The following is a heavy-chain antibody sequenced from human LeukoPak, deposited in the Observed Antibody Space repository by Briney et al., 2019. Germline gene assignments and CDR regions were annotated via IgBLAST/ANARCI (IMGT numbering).Heavy chain of an antibody. J-gene: IGHJ6*02. D-gene: IGHD3-10*01. CDR2: IYPGYSDT. V-gene: IGHV5-51*01. Sequence: GESLKISCKGSGYSFTSYWIGWVRQMPGKGLEWMGIIYPGYSDTRYSPSFQGQVTISADKSISTAYLQWSSLKASDTAMYYCARHKETYYYGSGSSNYYYYGMDVWGQGTTVTVSS. CDR3: ARHKETYYYGSGSSNYYYYGMDV. CDR1: GYSFTSYW.